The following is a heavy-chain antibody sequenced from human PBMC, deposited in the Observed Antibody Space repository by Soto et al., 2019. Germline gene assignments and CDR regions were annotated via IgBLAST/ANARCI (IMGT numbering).Heavy chain of an antibody. CDR3: AGLTGKLEY. Sequence: SETLSLTCAVYGGSFSGYYWSWIRQPPGKGLEWIGEINHSGSTNYNPSLKSRVTISVDTSKNQFSLKLSSVTAADTAVYYCAGLTGKLEYWGPGTLVTVSS. J-gene: IGHJ4*02. V-gene: IGHV4-34*01. CDR1: GGSFSGYY. D-gene: IGHD3-9*01. CDR2: INHSGST.